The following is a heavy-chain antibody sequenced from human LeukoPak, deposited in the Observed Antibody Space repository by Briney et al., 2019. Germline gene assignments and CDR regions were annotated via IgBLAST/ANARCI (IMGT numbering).Heavy chain of an antibody. CDR2: FDPEDGET. CDR1: GYTLTELS. J-gene: IGHJ6*02. D-gene: IGHD2-2*01. V-gene: IGHV1-24*01. Sequence: VASVKVSCKVSGYTLTELSMHWVRQAPGKGLEWMVGFDPEDGETIYAQKFQGRVTMTRDTSTSTVYMELSSLRSEDTAVYYCARDPKIASSTSRDYYYYGMDVWGQGTTVTVSS. CDR3: ARDPKIASSTSRDYYYYGMDV.